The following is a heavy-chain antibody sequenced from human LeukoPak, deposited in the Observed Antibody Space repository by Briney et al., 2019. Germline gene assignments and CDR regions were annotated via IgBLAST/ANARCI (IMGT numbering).Heavy chain of an antibody. CDR3: ARVEESITGTNPEGFDY. D-gene: IGHD1-20*01. Sequence: GASVKVSCKASGGTFSSYAISWVRQAPGQGLEWMGGIIPIFGTANYAQKFQGRVTITADESTSTAYMELSSLRSDDTAVYYCARVEESITGTNPEGFDYWGQGTLVTVSS. J-gene: IGHJ4*02. CDR2: IIPIFGTA. V-gene: IGHV1-69*13. CDR1: GGTFSSYA.